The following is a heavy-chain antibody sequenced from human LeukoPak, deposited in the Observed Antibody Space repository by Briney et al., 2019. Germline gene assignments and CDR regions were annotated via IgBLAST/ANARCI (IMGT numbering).Heavy chain of an antibody. CDR3: ARGQGYSYDFDY. Sequence: SETLSLTCAVYGGSFSGYYWSWIRQPPGKGLEWIGEINHSGSTNYNPSLKSRVTISVDTSKNQFSLKLSSVTAADTAVYYCARGQGYSYDFDYWGQGTLVTVSS. D-gene: IGHD5-18*01. V-gene: IGHV4-34*01. CDR1: GGSFSGYY. CDR2: INHSGST. J-gene: IGHJ4*02.